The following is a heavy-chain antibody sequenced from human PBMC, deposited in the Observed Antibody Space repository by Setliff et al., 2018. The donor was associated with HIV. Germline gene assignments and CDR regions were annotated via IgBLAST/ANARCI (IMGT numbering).Heavy chain of an antibody. D-gene: IGHD3-10*01. CDR3: ARDRAESYYYYYYYMDV. CDR2: ISSSSSYI. J-gene: IGHJ6*03. CDR1: GLTFSSYT. V-gene: IGHV3-21*01. Sequence: LSCAASGLTFSSYTMDWVRQAPGKGLEWVSSISSSSSYIYYADSVKGRFTISRDNAKNSLYLQMNSLRAEDTAVYYCARDRAESYYYYYYYMDVWGKGTAVTVS.